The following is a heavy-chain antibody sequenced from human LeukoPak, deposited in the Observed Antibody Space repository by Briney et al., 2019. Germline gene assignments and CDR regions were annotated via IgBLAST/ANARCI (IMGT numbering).Heavy chain of an antibody. V-gene: IGHV3-23*01. CDR3: ATRLAPAN. CDR1: GFTFSNYA. CDR2: ISGGAIGT. Sequence: QPGGSLRLSCAASGFTFSNYAMSWVRQAPGKGLQWVSGISGGAIGTYYADSVKGRFTISRDNSKNTLYLQMNSLRAEDTAVYYCATRLAPANWGQGTLVTVSS. J-gene: IGHJ4*02. D-gene: IGHD3-9*01.